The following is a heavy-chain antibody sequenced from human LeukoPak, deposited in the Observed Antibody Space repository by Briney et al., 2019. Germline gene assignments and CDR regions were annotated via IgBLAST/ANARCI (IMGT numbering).Heavy chain of an antibody. J-gene: IGHJ6*03. Sequence: ASVKVSCKASGGTFSSYAISWVRPAPGQGLEWMGGIIPIFGTANYAQKFQGRVTITTDESTSTAYMELSSLRSEDTAVYYCASGTIFGVVSDYYYYMDVWGKGTTVTVSS. V-gene: IGHV1-69*05. CDR3: ASGTIFGVVSDYYYYMDV. CDR2: IIPIFGTA. D-gene: IGHD3-3*01. CDR1: GGTFSSYA.